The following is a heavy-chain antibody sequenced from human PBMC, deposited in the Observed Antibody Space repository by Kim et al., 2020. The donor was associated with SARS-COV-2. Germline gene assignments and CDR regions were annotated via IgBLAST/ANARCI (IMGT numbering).Heavy chain of an antibody. D-gene: IGHD6-13*01. CDR1: GGSFSGYY. J-gene: IGHJ6*02. CDR3: ASSRAAASIRHYYYYGMDV. V-gene: IGHV4-34*01. CDR2: INHSGST. Sequence: SETLSLTCAVYGGSFSGYYWSWIRQPPGKGLEWIGEINHSGSTNYNPSLKSRVTISVDTSKNQFSLKLSSVTAADTAVYYCASSRAAASIRHYYYYGMDVWGQGTTVTVSS.